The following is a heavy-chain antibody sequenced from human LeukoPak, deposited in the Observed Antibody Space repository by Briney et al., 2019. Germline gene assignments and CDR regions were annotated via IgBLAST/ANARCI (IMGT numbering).Heavy chain of an antibody. CDR3: ARAGYYNTNGYSGY. CDR1: GYTFTSYG. J-gene: IGHJ4*02. D-gene: IGHD3-22*01. CDR2: ISAYNGNT. V-gene: IGHV1-18*01. Sequence: ASVRVSCKASGYTFTSYGISWVRQAPGQGLEWMGWISAYNGNTNYAQKLQGRVTMTTDTSKSTAYMELRSLRSDDTAVYYCARAGYYNTNGYSGYWGQGTLVTVSS.